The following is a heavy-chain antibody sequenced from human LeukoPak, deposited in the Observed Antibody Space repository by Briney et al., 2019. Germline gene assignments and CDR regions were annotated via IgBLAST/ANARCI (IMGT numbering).Heavy chain of an antibody. D-gene: IGHD2-15*01. J-gene: IGHJ4*02. V-gene: IGHV3-7*02. CDR3: ARRRGSLHFDY. CDR2: IKQDESEK. Sequence: GGSLRLSCAASGFTFSNYWMGWVRQAPGKGLEWVANIKQDESEKYYVDSVKGRFTISRDNARNSLYLQMNSLRAEDTAVYCCARRRGSLHFDYWGQGTLVTVSS. CDR1: GFTFSNYW.